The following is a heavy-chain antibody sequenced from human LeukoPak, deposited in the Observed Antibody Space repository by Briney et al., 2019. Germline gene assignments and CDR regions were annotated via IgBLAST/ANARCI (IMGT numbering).Heavy chain of an antibody. Sequence: KPSETLSLTCTVSDGSISSSSYYWGWIRQPPGKGLEWIGSIYYGSVFYSVSTYYNPSLKSRVTMSGDTSKNQFSLKLSSVTAADTAAYYCARVADYGDYVGGDWIDPWGQGTLVTVSS. CDR3: ARVADYGDYVGGDWIDP. CDR1: DGSISSSSYY. J-gene: IGHJ5*02. CDR2: IYYGSVFYSVST. D-gene: IGHD4-17*01. V-gene: IGHV4-39*07.